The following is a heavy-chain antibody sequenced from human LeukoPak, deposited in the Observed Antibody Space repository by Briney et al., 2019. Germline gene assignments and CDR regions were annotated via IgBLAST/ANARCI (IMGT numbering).Heavy chain of an antibody. V-gene: IGHV4-34*01. CDR3: ARSPRYYRREPPDY. D-gene: IGHD3-9*01. CDR2: INHSGST. J-gene: IGHJ4*02. Sequence: SETLSLTCAVYGGSFSGYYWSWIRQPPGKGLEWIGEINHSGSTNYNPSLKSRVTISVDKSKNQFSLKLSSVTAADTAVYYCARSPRYYRREPPDYWGQGTLVTVSS. CDR1: GGSFSGYY.